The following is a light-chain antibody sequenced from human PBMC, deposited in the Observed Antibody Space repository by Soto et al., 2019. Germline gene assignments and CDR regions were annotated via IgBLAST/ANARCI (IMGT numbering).Light chain of an antibody. Sequence: DIPMTQSPSTLSASVGDRVTITCRASQSISGWLAWYQQKPGKAPNLLISDASSLESGVLSRFSGSGSGTEFTLTISGLQPDDFATYYCQQYSSYSSFGQGTKLEIK. CDR2: DAS. CDR1: QSISGW. CDR3: QQYSSYSS. V-gene: IGKV1-5*01. J-gene: IGKJ2*01.